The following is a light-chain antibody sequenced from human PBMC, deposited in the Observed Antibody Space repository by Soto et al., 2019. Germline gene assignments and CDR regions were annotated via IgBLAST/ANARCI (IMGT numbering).Light chain of an antibody. CDR1: QSVSSSY. CDR2: GAS. CDR3: HQYGSSLLFT. Sequence: EIVLTQSPGTLSLSPGERATLSCRASQSVSSSYLAWYQQKPGQAPRLLIYGASRMATGIPDRFSGSGSGTDFTLSISRLEPEDFAVYYCHQYGSSLLFTFGPGTKVDIK. V-gene: IGKV3-20*01. J-gene: IGKJ3*01.